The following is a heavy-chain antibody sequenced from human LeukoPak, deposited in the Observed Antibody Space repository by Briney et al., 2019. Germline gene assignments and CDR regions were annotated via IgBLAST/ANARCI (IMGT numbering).Heavy chain of an antibody. V-gene: IGHV5-51*01. J-gene: IGHJ4*02. D-gene: IGHD3-22*01. CDR3: ARRRGTSSGHYFDY. CDR1: GYSFSNYW. Sequence: GESLKISCKGSGYSFSNYWIGWVRQMPGKGLEWMGIIYPGDSDSRSSPSFQGQVTISADRSISTAYLQWSSLKASDTAMYYCARRRGTSSGHYFDYWGQGTLVTVFS. CDR2: IYPGDSDS.